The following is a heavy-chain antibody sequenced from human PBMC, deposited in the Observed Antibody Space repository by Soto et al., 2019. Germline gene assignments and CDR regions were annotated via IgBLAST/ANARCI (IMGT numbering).Heavy chain of an antibody. CDR1: GGTFSTYT. Sequence: QVQLVQSGTEVKKPGSSVKVSCKASGGTFSTYTMTWVRQAPGQGLEWMGGISPLFGTANYAQKFQGRVTITADESTSTVYMELGSLGSEDTAVYYCARSQYSSGYWNNCVDPCGQGTLVTVSS. J-gene: IGHJ5*02. D-gene: IGHD3-22*01. CDR3: ARSQYSSGYWNNCVDP. CDR2: ISPLFGTA. V-gene: IGHV1-69*01.